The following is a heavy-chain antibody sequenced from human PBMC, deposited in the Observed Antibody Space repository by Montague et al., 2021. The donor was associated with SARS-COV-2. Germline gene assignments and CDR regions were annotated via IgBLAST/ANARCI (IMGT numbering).Heavy chain of an antibody. CDR1: GFTFSNYY. D-gene: IGHD4-17*01. CDR3: ARDQLGNGVEFDY. CDR2: MTSTGQTI. Sequence: SLRLSCAASGFTFSNYYMHWIRQVPGKGLEWIAYMTSTGQTIEYADSVKGRFTISRDNAKSFLFLEMNSLRAEDTAVYYCARDQLGNGVEFDYWGQGSLVIVSS. V-gene: IGHV3-11*01. J-gene: IGHJ4*02.